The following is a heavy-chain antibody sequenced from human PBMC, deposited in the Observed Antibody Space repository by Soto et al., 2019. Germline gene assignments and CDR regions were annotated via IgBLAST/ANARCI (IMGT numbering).Heavy chain of an antibody. V-gene: IGHV3-66*01. D-gene: IGHD4-17*01. Sequence: PGGSLILSCAASGFTVSSNYMSWVRQAPGKGLEWVSVIYSGGNTYYADSVKGRFTISRDNSKNTLYLQMNSLRVDDTAVYYCARDPMATIDYWGQGTLVTVSS. CDR1: GFTVSSNY. CDR3: ARDPMATIDY. CDR2: IYSGGNT. J-gene: IGHJ4*02.